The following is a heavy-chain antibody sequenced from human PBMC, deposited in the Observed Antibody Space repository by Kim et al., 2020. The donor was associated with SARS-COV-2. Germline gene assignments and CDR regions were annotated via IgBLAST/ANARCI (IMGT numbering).Heavy chain of an antibody. D-gene: IGHD5-12*01. CDR1: GGSISSYY. V-gene: IGHV4-59*01. J-gene: IGHJ4*02. CDR3: ARAKWPRGAFDH. Sequence: SETLSLTCTVSGGSISSYYWSWIRQPPGKGLEWIGYIYYSGSTNYNPSLKSRVPTPVDTPKNQFSLKLSSVTAADTAVYYCARAKWPRGAFDHWGQGTLV. CDR2: IYYSGST.